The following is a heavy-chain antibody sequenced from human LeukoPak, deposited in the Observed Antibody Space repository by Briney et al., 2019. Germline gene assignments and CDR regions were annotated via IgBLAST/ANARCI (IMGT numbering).Heavy chain of an antibody. Sequence: SGPTLVKPTQTLTLTCTFSGFSLTTSGVGVGGIRQPPGKALEWLAFINGIDEKRYTPSLKSRLTITKDTSKNQVVLTMTVMDPVDTATYYCAHRRSDMATVSFDSWGQGTLVTVSS. CDR2: INGIDEK. D-gene: IGHD5-24*01. V-gene: IGHV2-5*01. CDR3: AHRRSDMATVSFDS. J-gene: IGHJ4*02. CDR1: GFSLTTSGVG.